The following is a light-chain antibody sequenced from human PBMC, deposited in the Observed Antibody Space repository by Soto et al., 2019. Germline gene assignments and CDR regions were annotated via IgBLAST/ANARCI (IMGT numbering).Light chain of an antibody. Sequence: DIVMTQSPATLSVSQGERATLSCRASQNIRTNLAWYQHKPGQAPRLLIYGASTGATGIPARFTGSGSGTDFTLTISRLEPEDFAVYYCQQYNSAPRTFGQGTKVDIK. CDR2: GAS. CDR3: QQYNSAPRT. V-gene: IGKV3-15*01. CDR1: QNIRTN. J-gene: IGKJ1*01.